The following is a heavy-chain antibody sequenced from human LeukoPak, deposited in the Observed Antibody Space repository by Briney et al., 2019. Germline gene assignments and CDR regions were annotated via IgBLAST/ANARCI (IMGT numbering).Heavy chain of an antibody. V-gene: IGHV3-11*04. Sequence: GGSLRLSCAASGFTFSDYYMSWIRQAPGKGLEWVSYISSSGNSISYADSVKGRFTISRDNAKNSLYLQMNSLRAEDTAAYYCARADDSSSGYFDYWGQGTLVTVSS. D-gene: IGHD6-6*01. CDR2: ISSSGNSI. J-gene: IGHJ4*02. CDR3: ARADDSSSGYFDY. CDR1: GFTFSDYY.